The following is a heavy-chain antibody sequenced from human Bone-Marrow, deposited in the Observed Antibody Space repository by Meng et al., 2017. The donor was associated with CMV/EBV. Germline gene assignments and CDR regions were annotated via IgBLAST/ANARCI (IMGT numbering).Heavy chain of an antibody. CDR3: TTDRIVGATYYYYYGMDV. CDR2: ISYDGSNK. V-gene: IGHV3-30-3*01. D-gene: IGHD1-26*01. CDR1: GFTFSSYA. J-gene: IGHJ6*02. Sequence: GESLKISCAASGFTFSSYAMHWVRQAPGKGLEWVAAISYDGSNKYYADSVKGRFTISRDNSKNTLYLQMNSLKTEDTAVYYCTTDRIVGATYYYYYGMDVWGQGTTVTVSS.